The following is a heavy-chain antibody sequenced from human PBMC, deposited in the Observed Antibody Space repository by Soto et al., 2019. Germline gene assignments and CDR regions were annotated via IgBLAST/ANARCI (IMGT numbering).Heavy chain of an antibody. CDR3: AREFAVPAATAGVGYYYYGMDV. D-gene: IGHD2-2*01. J-gene: IGHJ6*02. CDR2: IYSGGST. Sequence: EVQLVESGGGLVQPGGSLRLSCAASGFTVSSNYMSWVRQAPGKWLEWVSVIYSGGSTYYADSVKGRFTISRHNSKNTLYLQMNSLRAEDTAVYYCAREFAVPAATAGVGYYYYGMDVWGQGTTVTVSS. CDR1: GFTVSSNY. V-gene: IGHV3-53*04.